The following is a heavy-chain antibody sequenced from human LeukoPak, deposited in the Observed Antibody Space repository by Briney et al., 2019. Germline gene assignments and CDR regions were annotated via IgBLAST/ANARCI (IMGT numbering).Heavy chain of an antibody. V-gene: IGHV1-69*13. CDR1: GGTFSSFA. CDR3: ARGWLAETTVVTPYNY. D-gene: IGHD4-23*01. J-gene: IGHJ4*02. Sequence: SVKVSCKASGGTFSSFAINWVRQAPGQGLEWMGGIIPLFGAAKYAQKFQGRVTITAVESMSTACMELSSLRSEDTAVYYCARGWLAETTVVTPYNYWGQGTLVTVSS. CDR2: IIPLFGAA.